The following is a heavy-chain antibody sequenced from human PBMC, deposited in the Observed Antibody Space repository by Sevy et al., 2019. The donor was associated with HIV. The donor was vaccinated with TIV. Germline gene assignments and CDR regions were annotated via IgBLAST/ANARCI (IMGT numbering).Heavy chain of an antibody. CDR3: ATDPIIVLLVTDGMDV. CDR2: IKSKPDGGTT. Sequence: GGSLRLSCAASGFTFTYAWMSWVRQAPGKGLGWVGRIKSKPDGGTTDYAAPVKGRITISRDDSKNTVYLQMNSLKTEDTAVYYCATDPIIVLLVTDGMDVWGQGTTVTVSS. CDR1: GFTFTYAW. V-gene: IGHV3-15*01. D-gene: IGHD2-8*02. J-gene: IGHJ6*02.